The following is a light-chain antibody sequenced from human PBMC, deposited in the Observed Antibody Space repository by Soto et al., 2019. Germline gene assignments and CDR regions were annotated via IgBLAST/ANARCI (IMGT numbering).Light chain of an antibody. CDR3: SSYTSSSTFLVV. Sequence: QSALTQPASVSGSPGQSITISCTGTSSDVGGYNYVCWYQQHPGKAPKLMIYDVSNRPSGVSNRFSGSKSGNTASLTISGLQAEDEADYYCSSYTSSSTFLVVFGGGTKLTVL. CDR1: SSDVGGYNY. V-gene: IGLV2-14*01. CDR2: DVS. J-gene: IGLJ2*01.